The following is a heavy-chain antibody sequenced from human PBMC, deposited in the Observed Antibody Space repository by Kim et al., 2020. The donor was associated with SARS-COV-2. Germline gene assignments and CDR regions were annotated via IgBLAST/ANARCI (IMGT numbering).Heavy chain of an antibody. CDR2: IYPGDSDT. Sequence: GESLKISCKGSGYSFTSYWIGWVRQMPGKGLEWMGIIYPGDSDTRYSPSFQGQVTISADKSISTAYLQWSSLKASDTAMYYCARLWSGSGSYFYYYYYGMDVWGQGTTVTVSS. CDR3: ARLWSGSGSYFYYYYYGMDV. D-gene: IGHD3-10*01. V-gene: IGHV5-51*01. J-gene: IGHJ6*02. CDR1: GYSFTSYW.